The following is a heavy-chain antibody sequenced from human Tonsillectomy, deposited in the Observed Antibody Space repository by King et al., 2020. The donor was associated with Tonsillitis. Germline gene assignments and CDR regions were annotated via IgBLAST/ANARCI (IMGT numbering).Heavy chain of an antibody. CDR3: ARDRAANTGNNRFDY. CDR1: GGSISGYY. V-gene: IGHV4-4*07. CDR2: IYFSGST. J-gene: IGHJ4*02. Sequence: QLQESGPGLVKPSETLSLTCTVSGGSISGYYWSWIRQPAGKGLEWVGRIYFSGSTNYNPSLKSRLTMSVDTSKNQFSLKVKSVTAADTAVYYCARDRAANTGNNRFDYWGQGTLVTVSS. D-gene: IGHD1-14*01.